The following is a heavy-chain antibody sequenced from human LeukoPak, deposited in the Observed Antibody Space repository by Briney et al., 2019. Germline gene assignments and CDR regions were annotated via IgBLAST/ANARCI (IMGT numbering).Heavy chain of an antibody. V-gene: IGHV3-33*08. CDR1: GFTFSSYA. CDR2: IWYDGSND. J-gene: IGHJ3*02. D-gene: IGHD2-15*01. Sequence: PGGSLRLSCSASGFTFSSYALHWVRQAPGKGLEWVAAIWYDGSNDYYADSVEGRFTISRDNSKNTLSLQMNSLRAEDTAVYYCAREADCSGGSCYRGAFDIWGQGTMVTVSS. CDR3: AREADCSGGSCYRGAFDI.